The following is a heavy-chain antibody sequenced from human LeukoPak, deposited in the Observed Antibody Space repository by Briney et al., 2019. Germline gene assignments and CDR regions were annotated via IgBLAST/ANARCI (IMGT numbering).Heavy chain of an antibody. V-gene: IGHV1-24*01. CDR1: GYTLTELS. CDR3: ARGDDYGDYGGWFDP. CDR2: FDPEDGET. Sequence: GASVKVSCKVSGYTLTELSMHWVRQAPGKGLEWMGGFDPEDGETIYAQKFQGRVTITADESTSTAYMELSSLRSEDTAVYYCARGDDYGDYGGWFDPWGQGTLVTVSS. D-gene: IGHD4-17*01. J-gene: IGHJ5*02.